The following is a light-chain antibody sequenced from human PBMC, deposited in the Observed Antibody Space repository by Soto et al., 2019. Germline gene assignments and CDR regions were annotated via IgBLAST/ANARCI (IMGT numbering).Light chain of an antibody. CDR3: ISYTGSDTSYV. CDR1: SSDVGSYNY. Sequence: QSALTQPASVSGSPGQSITISCTETSSDVGSYNYVAWYQQFPGKTPKLMIYEVRNRPSGVSSRFSGSKSGNTASLTISGLQAEDEADYYCISYTGSDTSYVFGTGTKLTVL. V-gene: IGLV2-14*01. CDR2: EVR. J-gene: IGLJ1*01.